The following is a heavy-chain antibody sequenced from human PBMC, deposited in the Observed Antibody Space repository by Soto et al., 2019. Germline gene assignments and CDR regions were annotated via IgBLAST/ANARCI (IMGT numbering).Heavy chain of an antibody. CDR3: ARGRIIVAGGFDP. V-gene: IGHV1-8*01. CDR2: MNPSTGNT. D-gene: IGHD6-19*01. Sequence: QVQLVQSGAEVKKPGASVKVSCKASGYTFTSYDIIWVRQATGQGLEWMGWMNPSTGNTDSAEKFQGNLTMTRNTSLSTVYMELSSLSFEDTAVYYCARGRIIVAGGFDPWGQGTLVTVSS. CDR1: GYTFTSYD. J-gene: IGHJ5*02.